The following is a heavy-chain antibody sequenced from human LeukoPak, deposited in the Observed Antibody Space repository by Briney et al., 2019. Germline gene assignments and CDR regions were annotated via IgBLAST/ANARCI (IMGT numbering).Heavy chain of an antibody. J-gene: IGHJ4*02. D-gene: IGHD3-10*01. Sequence: ASVKVSCKASGYTFTGYYMHWVRQAPGQGLEWMGWINPNSGGTNYAQKFQGRGTMTRDTSISTAYMELSRLRSDDTAVYYCARVQGGVPYYGSGSYYNYFDYWGQGTLVTVSS. V-gene: IGHV1-2*02. CDR1: GYTFTGYY. CDR3: ARVQGGVPYYGSGSYYNYFDY. CDR2: INPNSGGT.